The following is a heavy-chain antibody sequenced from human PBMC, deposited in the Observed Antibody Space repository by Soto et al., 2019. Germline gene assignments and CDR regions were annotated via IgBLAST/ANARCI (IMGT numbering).Heavy chain of an antibody. V-gene: IGHV4-59*01. Sequence: PSETLSLTCTVSGGSISSYYWSWIRQPPGKGLEWIGYIYYSGSTNYNPSLKSRVTISVDTSKNQFSLKLSSVTAADTAVYYCARTRARGYSYGPDYYYYYGMDVWGQGTTVTVSS. CDR1: GGSISSYY. CDR3: ARTRARGYSYGPDYYYYYGMDV. D-gene: IGHD5-18*01. J-gene: IGHJ6*02. CDR2: IYYSGST.